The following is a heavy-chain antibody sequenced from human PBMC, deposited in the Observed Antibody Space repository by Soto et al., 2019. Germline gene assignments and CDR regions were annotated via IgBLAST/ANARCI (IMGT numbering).Heavy chain of an antibody. V-gene: IGHV4-4*07. J-gene: IGHJ5*02. CDR2: VYSSGTT. D-gene: IGHD3-10*01. Sequence: TLSLTCTVSGGSISGSYWNWMRQPAGKGLEWIGRVYSSGTTTYNPSLKSRVTMSVDTSKNQFSLKLTSVTAADTAVYFCAKDASGGYNWFDPWGQGTLVTVSS. CDR3: AKDASGGYNWFDP. CDR1: GGSISGSY.